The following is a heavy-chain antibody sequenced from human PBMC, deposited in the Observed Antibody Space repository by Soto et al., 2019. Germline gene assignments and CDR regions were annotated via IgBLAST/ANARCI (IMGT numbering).Heavy chain of an antibody. V-gene: IGHV1-69*01. Sequence: QVQLVQSGAELKTPGSSVKVSCKASGGTFRNYFFSWLRRAPGQGLEWMGGVFPVCGTVNYAQKFQGRVTITADESTSTVYMELTSLTSEDTAVYFCARILEFRDGYISHFDYWGQGTLVTVSS. J-gene: IGHJ4*02. CDR1: GGTFRNYF. CDR3: ARILEFRDGYISHFDY. D-gene: IGHD5-18*01. CDR2: VFPVCGTV.